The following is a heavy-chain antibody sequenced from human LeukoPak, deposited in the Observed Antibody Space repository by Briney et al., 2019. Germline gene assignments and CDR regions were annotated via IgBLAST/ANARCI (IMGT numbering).Heavy chain of an antibody. CDR1: GGSISDYY. CDR2: IYYSGTT. V-gene: IGHV4-59*01. CDR3: ARGGRGEAAGFDY. Sequence: SETLSLTCTVSGGSISDYYWSWIRQSPGKGLEWIGYIYYSGTTNYNPSLKSRVTISVDTSKNQFSLKLSSVTAADTAVYYCARGGRGEAAGFDYWGQGTLVTVSS. J-gene: IGHJ4*02. D-gene: IGHD6-13*01.